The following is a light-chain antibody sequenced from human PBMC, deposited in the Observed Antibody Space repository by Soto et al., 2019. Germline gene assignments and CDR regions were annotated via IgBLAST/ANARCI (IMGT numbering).Light chain of an antibody. V-gene: IGKV3-20*01. CDR2: GAS. CDR3: QQYSRLWT. J-gene: IGKJ1*01. CDR1: QSVNNNY. Sequence: EIVLTQSPGTLSLSAGERATLSCRTSQSVNNNYLAWYQQKPGQAPRLLIYGASSRATGIPDRFSGSGSGTDFTLSISRLEPEDFAVYYCQQYSRLWTFGQGTKVDIK.